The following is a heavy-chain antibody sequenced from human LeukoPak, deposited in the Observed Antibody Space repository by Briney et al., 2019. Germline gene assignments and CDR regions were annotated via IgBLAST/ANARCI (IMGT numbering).Heavy chain of an antibody. CDR1: GFTFSSYA. V-gene: IGHV3-30-3*01. CDR3: ARDSRDGYNLDY. CDR2: ISYDGSNK. Sequence: GGSLRLSCAASGFTFSSYAMHWVRQAPGKGLEWVAVISYDGSNKYYADSVKGRFTISRDNSKNTLYLQTNSLRAEDTAVYYCARDSRDGYNLDYWGQGTLVTVSS. D-gene: IGHD5-24*01. J-gene: IGHJ4*02.